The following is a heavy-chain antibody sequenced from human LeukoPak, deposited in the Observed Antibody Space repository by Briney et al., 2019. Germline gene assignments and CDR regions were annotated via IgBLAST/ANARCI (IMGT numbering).Heavy chain of an antibody. V-gene: IGHV3-33*06. CDR3: AKDGGYCSGGSCDFDY. J-gene: IGHJ4*02. CDR1: GFTFSSYG. D-gene: IGHD2-15*01. CDR2: IWYDGSNK. Sequence: AGSLRLSCAASGFTFSSYGRHWVRQAPGKGLEWLAAIWYDGSNKYYADSVKGRFTISRDNSKNTLYLQMNSLRAEDTAVYYCAKDGGYCSGGSCDFDYWGQGTLVTVSS.